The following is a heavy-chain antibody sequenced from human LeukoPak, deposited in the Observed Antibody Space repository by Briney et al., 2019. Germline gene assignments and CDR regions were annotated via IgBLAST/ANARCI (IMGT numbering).Heavy chain of an antibody. CDR1: GGSISSYY. CDR3: ARHADYSSGSDAFDF. V-gene: IGHV4-59*08. D-gene: IGHD6-19*01. Sequence: SETLSLTCTVSGGSISSYYWSWIRQPPGKGLEWIGYIYHSGNTNYNPSLESRVTTSVGTSKNQISLNLSSVTAADTAVYYCARHADYSSGSDAFDFWGQGTMVTVSS. J-gene: IGHJ3*01. CDR2: IYHSGNT.